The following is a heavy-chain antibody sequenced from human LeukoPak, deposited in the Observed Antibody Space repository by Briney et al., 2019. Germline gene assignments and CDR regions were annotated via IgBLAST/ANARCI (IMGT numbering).Heavy chain of an antibody. CDR2: IKHGGSET. CDR1: GFTFTKFW. V-gene: IGHV3-7*02. Sequence: GGPLRLSCTASGFTFTKFWMSWVRQAPGKGLEWVADIKHGGSETYYVDSAKGRFTISRDDAQKSLYLQMNSLRAEDTAVYYCASPRYEYWSGYYSDWGRGTLVTVSS. D-gene: IGHD3-3*01. J-gene: IGHJ4*02. CDR3: ASPRYEYWSGYYSD.